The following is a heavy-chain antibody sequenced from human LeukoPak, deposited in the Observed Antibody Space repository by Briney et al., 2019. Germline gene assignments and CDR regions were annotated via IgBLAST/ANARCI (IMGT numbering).Heavy chain of an antibody. Sequence: ASVKVSCKASGYTFTSYGISWVRQAPGQGLEWMGWISAYNGNTNYAQKLQGRVTMTTDTSTSTAHMELRSLRSDDTAVYYCAVGYYYGSGSVSVDYWGQGTLVTVSS. CDR2: ISAYNGNT. V-gene: IGHV1-18*01. D-gene: IGHD3-10*01. CDR3: AVGYYYGSGSVSVDY. CDR1: GYTFTSYG. J-gene: IGHJ4*02.